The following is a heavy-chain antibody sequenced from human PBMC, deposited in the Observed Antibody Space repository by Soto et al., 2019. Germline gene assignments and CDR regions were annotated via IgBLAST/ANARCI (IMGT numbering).Heavy chain of an antibody. CDR3: AREVRSDTIFGVVSDNYYYYYGMDV. D-gene: IGHD3-3*01. J-gene: IGHJ6*02. V-gene: IGHV1-69*12. CDR1: GGTFSSYA. Sequence: QVQLVQSGAEVKKPGSSVKVSCKASGGTFSSYAISWVRQAPGQGLEWMGGIIPIFGTANYAQKFQGRVTITADESTSTAYMELSSLRAEDTAGYYCAREVRSDTIFGVVSDNYYYYYGMDVWGQGTTVTVSS. CDR2: IIPIFGTA.